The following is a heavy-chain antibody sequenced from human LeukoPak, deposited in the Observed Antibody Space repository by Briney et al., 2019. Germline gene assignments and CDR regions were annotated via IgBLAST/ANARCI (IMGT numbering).Heavy chain of an antibody. CDR3: ARGEYSSSWDHYYFDY. CDR1: GYTFTGYY. D-gene: IGHD6-13*01. Sequence: ASVKVSCKASGYTFTGYYMHWVRQAPGQGLEWMGRINPNSGGTNYAQTCQGRVTMTRDTSITTAYLEVSSLRSDDTAVYYCARGEYSSSWDHYYFDYWGQGTLVTVSS. J-gene: IGHJ4*02. V-gene: IGHV1-2*06. CDR2: INPNSGGT.